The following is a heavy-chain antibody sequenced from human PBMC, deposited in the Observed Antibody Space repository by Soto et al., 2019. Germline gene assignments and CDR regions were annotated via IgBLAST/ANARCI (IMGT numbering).Heavy chain of an antibody. Sequence: GGSLRLSCTASGFTFGDYAMSWFRQAPGKGLEWVGFIRSKAYGGTTEYAASVKGRFTISRDDSKSIAYLQMNSLKTEDTAVYYCTRGWVDTGYYYYYGMDVWGQGTTVTVSS. CDR2: IRSKAYGGTT. J-gene: IGHJ6*02. CDR1: GFTFGDYA. D-gene: IGHD5-18*01. V-gene: IGHV3-49*03. CDR3: TRGWVDTGYYYYYGMDV.